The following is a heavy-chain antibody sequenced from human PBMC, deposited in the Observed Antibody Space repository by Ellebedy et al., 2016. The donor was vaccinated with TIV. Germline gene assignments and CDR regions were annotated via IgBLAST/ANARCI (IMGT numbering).Heavy chain of an antibody. CDR2: INPSGGST. V-gene: IGHV1-46*01. J-gene: IGHJ5*02. CDR1: GGTFSSYA. D-gene: IGHD2-15*01. Sequence: ASVKVSCKASGGTFSSYAISWVRQAPGQGLEWMGIINPSGGSTSYAQKFQGRVTMTRDTSTSTVYMALSSLRSEETAVYYCARVGYCSGGSCYFSWFDPWGQGTLVTVSS. CDR3: ARVGYCSGGSCYFSWFDP.